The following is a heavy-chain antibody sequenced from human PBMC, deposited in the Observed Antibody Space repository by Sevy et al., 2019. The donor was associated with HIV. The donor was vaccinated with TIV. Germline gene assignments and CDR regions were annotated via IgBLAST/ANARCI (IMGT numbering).Heavy chain of an antibody. D-gene: IGHD3-22*01. CDR3: ARGRLRTTMIVMTMSGALDI. CDR2: INHSGST. CDR1: GGCLPGNY. Sequence: SETLSLTCAVYGGCLPGNYWTWIRQSPGKGLEWLGEINHSGSTDYNPSLKSRVSISVDTSKNQFSLKLSSVTAAHTAIYYCARGRLRTTMIVMTMSGALDIWGQGPTVTVSS. J-gene: IGHJ3*02. V-gene: IGHV4-34*01.